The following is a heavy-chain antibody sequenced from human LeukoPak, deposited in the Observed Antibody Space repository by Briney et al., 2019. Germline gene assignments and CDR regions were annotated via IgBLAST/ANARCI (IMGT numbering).Heavy chain of an antibody. J-gene: IGHJ3*02. CDR2: IIPIFGTA. V-gene: IGHV1-69*13. Sequence: SVKVSCKASGGTFSSYAISWVRQAPGQGLEWMGGIIPIFGTANYAQKFQGRVTITADESTSTAYMELSSLRSDDTAVYYCARERGSYGAFDIWGQGTMVTVSS. CDR3: ARERGSYGAFDI. D-gene: IGHD1-26*01. CDR1: GGTFSSYA.